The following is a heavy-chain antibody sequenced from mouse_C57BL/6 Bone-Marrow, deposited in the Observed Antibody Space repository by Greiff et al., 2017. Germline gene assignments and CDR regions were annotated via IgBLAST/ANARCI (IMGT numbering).Heavy chain of an antibody. CDR2: IYPGDGDT. D-gene: IGHD2-2*01. J-gene: IGHJ4*01. CDR3: ASKCDGNDEAMDY. V-gene: IGHV1-82*01. CDR1: GYAFSSSW. Sequence: VQLQQSGPELVKPGASVKISCKASGYAFSSSWMNWVHQRPGKGLEWIGRIYPGDGDTNYNGKFKGKATLTADKSSSTAYMQLSSLTSEDSAVYSCASKCDGNDEAMDYWGQGTLVTVSA.